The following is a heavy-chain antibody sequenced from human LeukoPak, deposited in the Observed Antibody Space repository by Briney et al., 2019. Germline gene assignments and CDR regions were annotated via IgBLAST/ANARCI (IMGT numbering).Heavy chain of an antibody. CDR3: ARQSGSWQYNWFDP. Sequence: PSETLSLTCAVSGGSISSSNWWSWVRQPPGKGLEWIGEIYHSGSTNYNPSLKSRVTISVDTSKNQFSLKLSSVTAADTAVYYCARQSGSWQYNWFDPWGQGTLVTVSS. J-gene: IGHJ5*02. D-gene: IGHD6-13*01. V-gene: IGHV4-4*02. CDR1: GGSISSSNW. CDR2: IYHSGST.